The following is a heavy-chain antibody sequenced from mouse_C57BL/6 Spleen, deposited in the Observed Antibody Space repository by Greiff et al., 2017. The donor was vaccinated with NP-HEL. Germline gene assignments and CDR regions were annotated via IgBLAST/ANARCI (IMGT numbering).Heavy chain of an antibody. Sequence: EVKLMESGGDLVKPGGSLKLSCAASGFTFSSYGMSWVRQTPDKRLEWVATISSGGSYTYYPDSVKGRFTISRDNAKNTLYLQMSSLKSEDTAMYYCASPFYYDYDWFAYWGQGTLVTVSA. J-gene: IGHJ3*01. CDR1: GFTFSSYG. V-gene: IGHV5-6*01. CDR2: ISSGGSYT. CDR3: ASPFYYDYDWFAY. D-gene: IGHD2-4*01.